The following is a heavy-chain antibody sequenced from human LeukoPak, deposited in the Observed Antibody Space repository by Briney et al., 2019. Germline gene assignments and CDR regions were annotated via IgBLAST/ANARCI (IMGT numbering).Heavy chain of an antibody. CDR2: LSYDGSDK. V-gene: IGHV3-30-3*01. CDR1: GFTFSSYA. D-gene: IGHD2-2*01. CDR3: ARVGLVVPARNYYYMDV. Sequence: GGSLRLSCAASGFTFSSYAMHWVRQAPGKGLEWVAVLSYDGSDKYYADSVKGRFTISRDNSKNSLYLQMNSLRAEDTAVYYCARVGLVVPARNYYYMDVWGKGTTVTVSS. J-gene: IGHJ6*03.